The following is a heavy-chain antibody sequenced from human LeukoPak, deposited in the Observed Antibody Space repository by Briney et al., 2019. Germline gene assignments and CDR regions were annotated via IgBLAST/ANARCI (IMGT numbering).Heavy chain of an antibody. Sequence: ASVKVSCKASGYIFTTYFMHWLRQAPGQGPEWMGIINPRGGSTDYAQKFQDRITMTSDTSTSTVYMELKSLTSEDTAVYFCARVGTTGATADNWCQGTLVTVSS. CDR2: INPRGGST. J-gene: IGHJ4*02. D-gene: IGHD4-11*01. CDR3: ARVGTTGATADN. CDR1: GYIFTTYF. V-gene: IGHV1-46*01.